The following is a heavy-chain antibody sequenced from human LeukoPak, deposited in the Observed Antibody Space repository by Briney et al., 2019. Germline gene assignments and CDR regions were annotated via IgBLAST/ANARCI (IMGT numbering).Heavy chain of an antibody. V-gene: IGHV4-39*01. CDR1: GGSISSSSYY. J-gene: IGHJ5*02. Sequence: KTSETLSLTCTVSGGSISSSSYYWGWIRQPPGKGLEWIGSIYYSGSTYYNPSLKSRVIISVDTSKNQFSLKLSSVTAADTAVYYCARRYCSGGSCYSDNWFDPWGQGTLVTVSS. CDR2: IYYSGST. D-gene: IGHD2-15*01. CDR3: ARRYCSGGSCYSDNWFDP.